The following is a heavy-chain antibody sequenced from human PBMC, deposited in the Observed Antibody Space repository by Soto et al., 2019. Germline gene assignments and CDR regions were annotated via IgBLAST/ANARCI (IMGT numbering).Heavy chain of an antibody. CDR1: GFTFSSYG. D-gene: IGHD2-15*01. CDR2: IWYDGSNK. V-gene: IGHV3-33*01. CDR3: ARDPGKGYCSGGSCSYFLDY. Sequence: PGGSLRLSCAASGFTFSSYGMHWVRQAPGKGLEWVAVIWYDGSNKYYADSVKGRFTISRDNSKNTLYLQMNSLRAEDTAVYYCARDPGKGYCSGGSCSYFLDYWGQGTLVTVSS. J-gene: IGHJ4*02.